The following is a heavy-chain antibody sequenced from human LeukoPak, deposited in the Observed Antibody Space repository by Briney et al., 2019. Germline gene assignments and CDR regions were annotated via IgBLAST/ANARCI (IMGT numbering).Heavy chain of an antibody. CDR2: IYSGGST. V-gene: IGHV3-53*01. CDR3: ARGPYYGSGSYS. D-gene: IGHD3-10*01. CDR1: GFTVSSNY. Sequence: GGSLRLSCAASGFTVSSNYMSWVRQAPGKGLEWVSVIYSGGSTYYADSVKGRFTFSRDNSKNTLYLQMNSLRAEDTAVYYCARGPYYGSGSYSWGQGTLVTVSS. J-gene: IGHJ4*02.